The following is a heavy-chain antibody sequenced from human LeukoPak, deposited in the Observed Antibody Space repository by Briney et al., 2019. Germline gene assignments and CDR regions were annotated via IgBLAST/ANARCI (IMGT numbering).Heavy chain of an antibody. D-gene: IGHD1-26*01. CDR3: ARHVPHIVGATFAFDI. J-gene: IGHJ3*02. V-gene: IGHV4-59*08. Sequence: PSETLSLTCTVSGGSISSYYWSWIRQPPAKGLEWIAYIYYSGSTNYNPSLKSRVTISVDTSKNQFSLKLSSVTAADTAVYYCARHVPHIVGATFAFDIWGQGTMVTVSS. CDR2: IYYSGST. CDR1: GGSISSYY.